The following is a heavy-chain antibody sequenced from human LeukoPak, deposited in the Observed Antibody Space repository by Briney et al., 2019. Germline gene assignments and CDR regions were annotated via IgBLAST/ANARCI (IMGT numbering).Heavy chain of an antibody. CDR2: IRYDGSNK. D-gene: IGHD5-18*01. CDR1: GFIFSSYG. J-gene: IGHJ4*02. V-gene: IGHV3-30*02. CDR3: ARDLIPLVPPDYFDL. Sequence: GGSLRLSGAASGFIFSSYGMHWVRQAPGKGLEWVSFIRYDGSNKYYGDAVRGRFTISRDNSKNTLYLQMNSLRPEDTAVYYCARDLIPLVPPDYFDLWGQGTPVTVSS.